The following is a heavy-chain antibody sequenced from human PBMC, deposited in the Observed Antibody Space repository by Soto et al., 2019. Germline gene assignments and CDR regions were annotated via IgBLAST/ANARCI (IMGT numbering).Heavy chain of an antibody. CDR1: GGSFSGYY. J-gene: IGHJ4*02. CDR3: ARAKQGRGQWGRFYFDY. V-gene: IGHV4-34*01. CDR2: INHSGST. D-gene: IGHD6-19*01. Sequence: QVQLQQWGAGLLKPSETLSLTCAVYGGSFSGYYWSWIRQPPGKGLEWIGEINHSGSTNYNPSLKSRVTISVDTSKNQFSLKLSSVTAADTAVYYCARAKQGRGQWGRFYFDYWGQGTLVTVSS.